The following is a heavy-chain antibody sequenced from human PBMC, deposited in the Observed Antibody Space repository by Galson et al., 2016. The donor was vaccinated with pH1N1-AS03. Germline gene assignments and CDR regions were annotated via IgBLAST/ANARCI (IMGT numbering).Heavy chain of an antibody. D-gene: IGHD2-15*01. Sequence: SVKVSCKASGYTFSNFGMSWVRQAPGQGLEWMGWISPQNGNTQYAQRLEGRVTMTTDTSTSTAYMELWSLTYDDTAGYYCARAAPCDRWGQGTLVIVSS. CDR1: GYTFSNFG. CDR2: ISPQNGNT. J-gene: IGHJ5*02. CDR3: ARAAPCDR. V-gene: IGHV1-18*04.